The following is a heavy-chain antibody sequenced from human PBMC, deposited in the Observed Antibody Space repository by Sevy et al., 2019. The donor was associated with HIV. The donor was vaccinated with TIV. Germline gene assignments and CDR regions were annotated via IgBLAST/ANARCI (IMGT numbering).Heavy chain of an antibody. V-gene: IGHV3-30*18. J-gene: IGHJ6*03. D-gene: IGHD6-19*01. Sequence: GGSLRLSCAASGFTFSSYGMHWVRQAPGKGLEWVAVISYDGSNKYYADSLKGRFTISRDNSKNTLYLQMNSLGAEDKAVYYCAKDTHSSGGPYYYYYYMDVWGKGTTVTVSS. CDR3: AKDTHSSGGPYYYYYYMDV. CDR1: GFTFSSYG. CDR2: ISYDGSNK.